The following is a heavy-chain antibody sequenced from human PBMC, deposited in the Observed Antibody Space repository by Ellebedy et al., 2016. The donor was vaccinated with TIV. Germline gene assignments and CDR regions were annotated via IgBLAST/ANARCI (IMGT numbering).Heavy chain of an antibody. CDR2: ISSSGGTI. CDR1: GFIFSDFY. D-gene: IGHD6-13*01. CDR3: ARDTRFIDQQHNWFDP. Sequence: GGSLRLSCAASGFIFSDFYMSWIRQAPGKGLECVSYISSSGGTIYYADSVRDRFTISRDNAKNSLYLQMNSLRAEDTAVYYCARDTRFIDQQHNWFDPWGQGTLVTVSS. V-gene: IGHV3-11*01. J-gene: IGHJ5*02.